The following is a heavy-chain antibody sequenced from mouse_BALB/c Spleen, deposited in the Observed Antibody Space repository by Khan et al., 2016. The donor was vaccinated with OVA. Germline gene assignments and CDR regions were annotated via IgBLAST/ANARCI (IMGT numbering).Heavy chain of an antibody. D-gene: IGHD3-1*01. CDR2: IRYDGDS. V-gene: IGHV3-6*02. Sequence: VQLKESGPGLVKPSQSLSLTCSVTGYSITSGYFWNWIRQFPGNNLEWLGYIRYDGDSNNNPSLKNRISITRDTSKNQFFLKLNSVPPEDTATYYCARGGSSGPAWFAYWGQGTLVTVSA. CDR1: GYSITSGYF. J-gene: IGHJ3*01. CDR3: ARGGSSGPAWFAY.